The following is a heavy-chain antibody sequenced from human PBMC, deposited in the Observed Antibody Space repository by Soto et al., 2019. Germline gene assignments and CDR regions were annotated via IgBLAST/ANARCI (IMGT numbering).Heavy chain of an antibody. V-gene: IGHV1-69*12. CDR3: GRWQVAGEDYYYGMEL. J-gene: IGHJ6*02. D-gene: IGHD6-19*01. CDR2: IIPILGTA. CDR1: GGTFSSYA. Sequence: QVQLVQSGAEVKKPGSSVKVSCKASGGTFSSYAISWVRQAPGQGLEWMGGIIPILGTANYAEKFQGRVTITADEXIXXDYMEVGSLRSESAGGYCCGRWQVAGEDYYYGMELWGRGTTVAASS.